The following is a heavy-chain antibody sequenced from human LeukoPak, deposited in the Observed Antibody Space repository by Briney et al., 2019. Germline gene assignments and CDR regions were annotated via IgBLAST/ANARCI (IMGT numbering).Heavy chain of an antibody. Sequence: PSETLSLTCTVSGGSISSSSYYWGWIRQPPGKGLEWIGSIYYSGSTYYNPSLKSRVTISVDTSKNQFSLKLSSVTAADTAVYYCARHRVIAVAGPGNYYYYYMDVWGKGTTVTISS. V-gene: IGHV4-39*01. CDR3: ARHRVIAVAGPGNYYYYYMDV. CDR1: GGSISSSSYY. CDR2: IYYSGST. D-gene: IGHD6-19*01. J-gene: IGHJ6*03.